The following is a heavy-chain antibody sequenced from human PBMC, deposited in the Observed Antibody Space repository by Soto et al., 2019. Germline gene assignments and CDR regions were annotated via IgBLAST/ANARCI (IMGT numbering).Heavy chain of an antibody. CDR2: VSYDGSDK. V-gene: IGHV3-30*03. CDR3: AGAVRSGY. CDR1: GFTFSSYG. J-gene: IGHJ4*02. Sequence: QVQLVESGGGVVQPGRSLRLSCAASGFTFSSYGMHWVRQAPGKGLEWVAVVSYDGSDKYYADSVKGRFTISRDNSKNTLYLQMNSLRAEDTAVYYCAGAVRSGYWGQGTLVTVSS.